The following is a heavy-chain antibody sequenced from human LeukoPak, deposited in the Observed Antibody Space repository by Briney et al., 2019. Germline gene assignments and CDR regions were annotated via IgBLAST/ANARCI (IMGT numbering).Heavy chain of an antibody. V-gene: IGHV3-20*04. CDR1: GFTFPDYG. D-gene: IGHD1/OR15-1a*01. J-gene: IGHJ4*02. CDR3: PSDLSSYWNNLAY. CDR2: INWRVHTT. Sequence: GGSLRLSCEDSGFTFPDYGLSGGRHAPGKGREGGAGINWRVHTTFYPDSVKRRLTIPKHNTKKTLYLQMNNLRGEDPATYYCPSDLSSYWNNLAYWRQGTLVTVSS.